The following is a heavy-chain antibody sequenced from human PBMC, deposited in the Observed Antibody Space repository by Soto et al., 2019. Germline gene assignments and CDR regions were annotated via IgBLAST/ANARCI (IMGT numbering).Heavy chain of an antibody. J-gene: IGHJ5*02. CDR2: IKSKTDGGTT. Sequence: EVQLVESGGGLVKPGGSLRLSCAASGFTFSNAWMSWVRQAPGKGLEWVGRIKSKTDGGTTDYAAPVKGRFTISRDDSKNTLYLQMNSLKTEDTAVYYCTTGESYCSSTSCTPFDPWGQGTLVTVSS. D-gene: IGHD2-2*01. CDR3: TTGESYCSSTSCTPFDP. CDR1: GFTFSNAW. V-gene: IGHV3-15*01.